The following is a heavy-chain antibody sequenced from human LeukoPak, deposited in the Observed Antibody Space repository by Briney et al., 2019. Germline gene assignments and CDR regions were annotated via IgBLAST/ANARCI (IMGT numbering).Heavy chain of an antibody. J-gene: IGHJ4*02. D-gene: IGHD6-6*01. Sequence: GGSLRLSCAPSGFSFSSHGMKCVRQAPGDGMEWVSGISPSGDLLYYADSVKCRFTISRDNAKNSLYLQMNSLRAEDTAVYYCAREAGSSSPDFDYWGQGTLVTVSS. CDR2: ISPSGDLL. V-gene: IGHV3-21*01. CDR1: GFSFSSHG. CDR3: AREAGSSSPDFDY.